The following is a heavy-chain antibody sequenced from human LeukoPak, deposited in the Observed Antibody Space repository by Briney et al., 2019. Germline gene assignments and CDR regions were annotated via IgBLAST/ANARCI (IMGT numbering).Heavy chain of an antibody. CDR3: AKASREWELTNFDY. CDR2: ISYDGSNK. D-gene: IGHD1-26*01. CDR1: GFTFSSYA. J-gene: IGHJ4*02. V-gene: IGHV3-30*04. Sequence: GGSLRLSCAASGFTFSSYAMHWVRQAPGKGLEWVAVISYDGSNKYYADSVKGRFTISRDNSKNTLYLQMNSLRAEDTAVYYCAKASREWELTNFDYWGQGTLVTVSS.